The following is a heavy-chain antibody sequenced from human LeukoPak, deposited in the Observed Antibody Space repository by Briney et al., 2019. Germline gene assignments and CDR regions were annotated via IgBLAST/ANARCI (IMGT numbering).Heavy chain of an antibody. D-gene: IGHD3-22*01. Sequence: GWSLRLSCAASGFTFSSYWMSWVRQAPGKGLEWVANIKQDGSEKYYVDSVKGRFTISRDNAKNSLYLQMNSLRAEDTAVYYCARDRTYDSSGYSDYWGQGTLVTVSS. J-gene: IGHJ4*02. CDR2: IKQDGSEK. CDR3: ARDRTYDSSGYSDY. CDR1: GFTFSSYW. V-gene: IGHV3-7*01.